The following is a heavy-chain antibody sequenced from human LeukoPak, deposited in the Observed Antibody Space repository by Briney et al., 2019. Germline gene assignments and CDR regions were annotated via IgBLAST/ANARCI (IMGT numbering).Heavy chain of an antibody. J-gene: IGHJ4*02. CDR3: VRDANRGGDFDY. CDR1: GGSISSYY. CDR2: LNPDGSSP. Sequence: ETLSLTCTVSGGSISSYYWSWIRQPPGKGLVWVSRLNPDGSSPTYADSVKGRFTVSRDNAKSTVFLQMNSLRVEDTAVYYCVRDANRGGDFDYWGQGTLVTVSS. V-gene: IGHV3-74*01. D-gene: IGHD2/OR15-2a*01.